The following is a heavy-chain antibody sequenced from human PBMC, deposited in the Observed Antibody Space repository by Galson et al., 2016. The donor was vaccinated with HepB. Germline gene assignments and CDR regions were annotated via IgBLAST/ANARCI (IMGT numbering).Heavy chain of an antibody. Sequence: LSLTCSVSGDSISSRAYHWGWIRQPPGKGLEWIGSIYYIGTTYYNPSLKSRVSISVDTSKSQFSLTLNSMTAADTAVYYCARQTYYDYVWGSYNSLDFWGQGTVVTVSS. J-gene: IGHJ4*02. V-gene: IGHV4-39*01. CDR1: GDSISSRAYH. CDR2: IYYIGTT. D-gene: IGHD3-16*01. CDR3: ARQTYYDYVWGSYNSLDF.